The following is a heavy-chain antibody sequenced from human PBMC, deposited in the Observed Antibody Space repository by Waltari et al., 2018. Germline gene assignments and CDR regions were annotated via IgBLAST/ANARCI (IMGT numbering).Heavy chain of an antibody. V-gene: IGHV4-28*03. CDR2: GLKTGKT. D-gene: IGHD2-15*01. CDR3: ARDRGRGLYLDV. CDR1: W. Sequence: WSGLDRQSPQGGLEGIGHGLKTGKTNYSPSFASRVTMSLDAANNQFSLKVTSATAADTAVYYCARDRGRGLYLDVWGPGTLVTVSP. J-gene: IGHJ4*02.